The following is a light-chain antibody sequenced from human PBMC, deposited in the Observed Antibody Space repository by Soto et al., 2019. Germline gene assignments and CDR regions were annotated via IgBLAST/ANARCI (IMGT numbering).Light chain of an antibody. V-gene: IGKV3-15*01. CDR3: QQYNNWPLT. Sequence: EIVLTQSPATLSVSPGERATLSCRASQSVNSDLAWFQQKPGQAPRLLIYGASTRATGIPARFSGSGSGTEFTLTISSLQSEDFAISYCQQYNNWPLTFGGGTKVEIK. CDR2: GAS. J-gene: IGKJ4*01. CDR1: QSVNSD.